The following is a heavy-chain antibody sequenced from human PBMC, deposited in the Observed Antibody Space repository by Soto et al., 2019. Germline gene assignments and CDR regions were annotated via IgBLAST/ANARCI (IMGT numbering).Heavy chain of an antibody. CDR1: GFTFSNAW. J-gene: IGHJ4*02. CDR3: TTEPYDFWSGYYLPFDY. V-gene: IGHV3-15*07. Sequence: GGSLRLSCAASGFTFSNAWMNWVRQAPGKGLEWVGRIKSKTDGGTTDYAAPVKGRFTISRDDSKNTLYLQMNSLKTEDTAVYYCTTEPYDFWSGYYLPFDYWGQGTLVTVSS. CDR2: IKSKTDGGTT. D-gene: IGHD3-3*01.